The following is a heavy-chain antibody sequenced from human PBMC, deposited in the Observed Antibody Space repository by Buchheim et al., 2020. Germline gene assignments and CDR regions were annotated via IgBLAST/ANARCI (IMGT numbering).Heavy chain of an antibody. CDR3: ARDDIWFGDYYYGMDV. D-gene: IGHD3-10*01. Sequence: QLQLQESGPGLVKPSETLSLTCTVSGGSISSSSYYWGWIRQPPGKGLEWIGSIYYSGSTYYNPSLKSRVPISVDTSKDQFSLKLSSVTAADTAVYYCARDDIWFGDYYYGMDVWGQGTT. CDR1: GGSISSSSYY. V-gene: IGHV4-39*02. CDR2: IYYSGST. J-gene: IGHJ6*02.